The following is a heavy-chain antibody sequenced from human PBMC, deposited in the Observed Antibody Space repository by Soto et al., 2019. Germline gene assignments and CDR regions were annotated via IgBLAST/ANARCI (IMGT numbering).Heavy chain of an antibody. CDR2: ISGSGGST. CDR3: AKVGGHVDTVNWFDP. D-gene: IGHD5-18*01. CDR1: GFTFRRYA. V-gene: IGHV3-23*01. J-gene: IGHJ5*02. Sequence: PXGSLRLICAASGFTFRRYAMSWVRQAPGKGLEWVSAISGSGGSTYYADSVKGRFTISRDNSKNTLYLQMNRLRAEDTAVYYCAKVGGHVDTVNWFDPWGQGTLVTVSS.